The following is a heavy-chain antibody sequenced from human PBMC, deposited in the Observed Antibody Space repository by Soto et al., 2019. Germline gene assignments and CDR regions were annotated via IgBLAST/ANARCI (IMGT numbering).Heavy chain of an antibody. Sequence: QVQLVESGGGVVQPGRSLRLSCAASGFTFSDYAVHWVRQAPGKGLEWVAVISYDGRNKYYADSVKGRFTISRDNSKNALYLQMDSLRAEDTALYYCARGERGEGTGDYLSVYWGQGTLVTVSS. CDR2: ISYDGRNK. D-gene: IGHD4-17*01. J-gene: IGHJ4*02. CDR3: ARGERGEGTGDYLSVY. V-gene: IGHV3-30*04. CDR1: GFTFSDYA.